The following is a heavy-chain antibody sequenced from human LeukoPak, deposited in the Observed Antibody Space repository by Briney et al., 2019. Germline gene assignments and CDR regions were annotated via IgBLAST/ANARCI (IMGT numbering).Heavy chain of an antibody. V-gene: IGHV3-23*01. CDR1: GFTFSSYA. J-gene: IGHJ4*02. D-gene: IGHD4-23*01. CDR2: IGGSGGST. Sequence: GGSLRLSCAASGFTFSSYAMSWVRQAPGKGLEWVSVIGGSGGSTYYADSVKGRFTISRDNSKNTLYLQMNSLRAEDTAVYYCAKDMGRWYPYSPSDYWGQGTLVTVSS. CDR3: AKDMGRWYPYSPSDY.